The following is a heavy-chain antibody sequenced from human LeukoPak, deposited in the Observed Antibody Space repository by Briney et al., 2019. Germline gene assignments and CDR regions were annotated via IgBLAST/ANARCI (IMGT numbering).Heavy chain of an antibody. CDR2: INPNSGGT. D-gene: IGHD6-19*01. V-gene: IGHV1-2*06. Sequence: ASVKVSCKASGYTFTGYYMHWVRQAPGQGLEWMGRINPNSGGTNYAQKFQGRVTMTRDTSISTAYMELRSLRSDDTAVYYCARDLAVAGPPDYYYYYMDVWGKGSTVTVSS. CDR1: GYTFTGYY. J-gene: IGHJ6*03. CDR3: ARDLAVAGPPDYYYYYMDV.